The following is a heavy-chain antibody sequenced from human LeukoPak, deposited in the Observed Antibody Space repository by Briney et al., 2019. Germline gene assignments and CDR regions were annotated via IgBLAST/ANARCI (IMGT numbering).Heavy chain of an antibody. CDR1: GGSISSSSYY. V-gene: IGHV4-39*01. CDR3: VKSGGYGLIDY. Sequence: PSETLSLTCTVSGGSISSSSYYWGWIRQPPGKGLEWIGSIYYSGSTYYNPSLKSRVTISIDTSKNQFSLRLNSVTAADTAMYFCVKSGGYGLIDYWGQGTLVTVSS. J-gene: IGHJ4*02. D-gene: IGHD1-26*01. CDR2: IYYSGST.